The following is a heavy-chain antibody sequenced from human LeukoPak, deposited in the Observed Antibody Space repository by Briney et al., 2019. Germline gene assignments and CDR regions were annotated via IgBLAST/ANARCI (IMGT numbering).Heavy chain of an antibody. CDR1: GYTXTSYG. CDR3: ARDRYCSGGSCYSGRAY. D-gene: IGHD2-15*01. V-gene: IGHV1-18*01. Sequence: ASVKVSCKASGYTXTSYGIIWVRQAPGQGLDWMGWSSSYNGNTNYAQKPQGRVTMTTDTSTSTAYMELRSLTSDDPAVYYCARDRYCSGGSCYSGRAYWGQGTLVTVSS. CDR2: SSSYNGNT. J-gene: IGHJ4*02.